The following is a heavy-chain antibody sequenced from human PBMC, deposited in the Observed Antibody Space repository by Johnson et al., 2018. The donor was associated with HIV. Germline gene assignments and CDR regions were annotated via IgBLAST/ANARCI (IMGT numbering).Heavy chain of an antibody. D-gene: IGHD6-13*01. V-gene: IGHV3-33*06. Sequence: QVQLVESGGGVVRPGGSLRLSCTASGFTFDDYGMSWVRQAPGKGLEWVAVIWYDGTNKYYADSVKGRFTISRDNSKNTLYLQMNSLRAEDTAVYYCAKEANLCRSSWYGDAFDIWGQGTMVTVSS. CDR3: AKEANLCRSSWYGDAFDI. J-gene: IGHJ3*02. CDR1: GFTFDDYG. CDR2: IWYDGTNK.